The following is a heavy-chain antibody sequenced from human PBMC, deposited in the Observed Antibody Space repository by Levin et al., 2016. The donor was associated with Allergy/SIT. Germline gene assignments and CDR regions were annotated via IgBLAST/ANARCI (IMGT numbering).Heavy chain of an antibody. Sequence: GGSLRLSCAASGFTFSSYAMHWVRQAPGKGLEWVAVISYDGSNKYYADSVKGRFTISRDNSKNTLYLQMNSLRAEDTAVYYCARDYDSSGYSGYFDYWGQGTLVTVSS. CDR2: ISYDGSNK. CDR3: ARDYDSSGYSGYFDY. J-gene: IGHJ4*02. V-gene: IGHV3-30-3*01. D-gene: IGHD3-22*01. CDR1: GFTFSSYA.